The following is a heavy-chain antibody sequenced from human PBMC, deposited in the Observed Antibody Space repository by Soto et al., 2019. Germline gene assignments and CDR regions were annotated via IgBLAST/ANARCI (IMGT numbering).Heavy chain of an antibody. Sequence: EVQLVESGGGLVQPGRSLRLSCAASGFTFDDYAMHWVRQAPGKGLEWVSAISWNSDTIGYADSVKGRFTISRDNAKKSLYLQMTSLRPEDTALYYCAKSPYGDYERYLDYWGQGTLVTVSS. V-gene: IGHV3-9*01. D-gene: IGHD4-17*01. CDR2: ISWNSDTI. J-gene: IGHJ4*02. CDR1: GFTFDDYA. CDR3: AKSPYGDYERYLDY.